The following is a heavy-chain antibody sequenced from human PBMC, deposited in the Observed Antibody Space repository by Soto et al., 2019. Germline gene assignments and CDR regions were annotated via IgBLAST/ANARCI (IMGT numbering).Heavy chain of an antibody. CDR1: GFTFSSYA. CDR3: VRDKSPYSSGWHNRHFDY. J-gene: IGHJ4*02. CDR2: ISYDGSNK. D-gene: IGHD6-19*01. Sequence: QVQLVESGGGVVQPGRSLRLSCAASGFTFSSYAMHWVRQAPGKGLEWVAVISYDGSNKYYADSVKGRFTISRDNSKTLYLKMISLRAEETGVYYCVRDKSPYSSGWHNRHFDYWGQGTLVTVSS. V-gene: IGHV3-30-3*01.